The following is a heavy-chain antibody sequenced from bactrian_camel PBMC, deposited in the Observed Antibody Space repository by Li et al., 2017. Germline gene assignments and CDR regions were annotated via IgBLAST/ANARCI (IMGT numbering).Heavy chain of an antibody. Sequence: QVQLVESGGESVQAGGSLRLSCVASGYTYKPNCMGWFRQAPGKEREGVATFYTGGGSTYYADSVKGRFTISKDNAKNTLYLQMNSLKPEDTAMYYCAADGPPYYGARFREEDFAFWGQGTQVTVS. V-gene: IGHV3S54*01. CDR1: GYTYKPNC. J-gene: IGHJ6*01. CDR3: AADGPPYYGARFREEDFAF. D-gene: IGHD2*01. CDR2: FYTGGGST.